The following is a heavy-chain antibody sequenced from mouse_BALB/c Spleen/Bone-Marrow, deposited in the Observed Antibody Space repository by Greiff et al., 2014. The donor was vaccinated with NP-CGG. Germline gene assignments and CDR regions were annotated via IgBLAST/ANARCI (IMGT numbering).Heavy chain of an antibody. D-gene: IGHD1-2*01. CDR3: TRGTTAGFAY. J-gene: IGHJ3*01. CDR1: RYSITSDYA. Sequence: DVQLQQSEPGLVKPSQCLSLTCPVTRYSITSDYAWNWIRQFPGNKLEWMGYISYSANTNYNPSLKSRISITRDTSKNQFFLQLNSVTAEDTATYYCTRGTTAGFAYWGLGPLVTVSA. V-gene: IGHV3-2*02. CDR2: ISYSANT.